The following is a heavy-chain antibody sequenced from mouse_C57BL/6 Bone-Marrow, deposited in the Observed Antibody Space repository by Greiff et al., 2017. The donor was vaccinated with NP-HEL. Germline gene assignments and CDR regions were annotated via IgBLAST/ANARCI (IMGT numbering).Heavy chain of an antibody. V-gene: IGHV5-9*01. J-gene: IGHJ2*01. CDR2: ILCGGGNT. CDR3: ARRGGDY. CDR1: GFTFSSYT. Sequence: EVQRVESGLFFVKPGGSLKLSCAASGFTFSSYTMSWVRQTPEKRLEWFATILCGGGNTYYPDSVKGRFTISRDNAKNTLYLQMSSLRSEDTALYYCARRGGDYWGQGTTLTVSS.